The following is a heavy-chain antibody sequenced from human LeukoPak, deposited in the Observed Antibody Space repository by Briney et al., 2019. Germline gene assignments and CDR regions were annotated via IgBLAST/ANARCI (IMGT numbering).Heavy chain of an antibody. J-gene: IGHJ3*02. Sequence: ASVKVSCKASGYTFTGYYMHWVRQAPGEGLEWMGGFDPEDGETIYAQKFQGRVTMTEDTSTDTAYMEPSSLRSEDTAVYYCATGTVALRAFDIWGQGTMVTVSS. V-gene: IGHV1-24*01. CDR2: FDPEDGET. CDR1: GYTFTGYY. CDR3: ATGTVALRAFDI. D-gene: IGHD6-19*01.